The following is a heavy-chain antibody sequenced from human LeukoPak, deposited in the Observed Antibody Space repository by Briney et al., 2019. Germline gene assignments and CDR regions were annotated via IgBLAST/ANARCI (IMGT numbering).Heavy chain of an antibody. D-gene: IGHD6-19*01. J-gene: IGHJ4*02. CDR3: ARRHSGWSIGLGY. Sequence: GSLRLSCAASGFTFSSYAMSWVRQPPGKGLEWIGEIDHSGSTSYDPSFESRVNISKDTSKNQFSLKLTSVTAADTAVYYCARRHSGWSIGLGYWGQGTLVTVSS. V-gene: IGHV4-34*01. CDR2: IDHSGST. CDR1: GFTFSSYA.